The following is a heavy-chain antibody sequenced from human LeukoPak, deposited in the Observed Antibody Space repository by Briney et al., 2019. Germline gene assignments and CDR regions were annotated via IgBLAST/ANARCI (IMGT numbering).Heavy chain of an antibody. J-gene: IGHJ3*02. D-gene: IGHD1-26*01. V-gene: IGHV4-34*01. Sequence: SETLSLTCAVYGGSFSAYYWTWIRQPPGKGLEWIGEINHSRSTNYNLSLKSRVTMSVDTSKNQFSLKLSSVTAADTAVYYCARESAGGSYDAFDIWGQGTMVTVSS. CDR2: INHSRST. CDR3: ARESAGGSYDAFDI. CDR1: GGSFSAYY.